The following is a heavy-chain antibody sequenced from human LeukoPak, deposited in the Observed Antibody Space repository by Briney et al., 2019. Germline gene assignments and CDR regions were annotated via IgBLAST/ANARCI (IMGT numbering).Heavy chain of an antibody. CDR1: GDSISNHNDF. CDR2: IYTSGRT. Sequence: SETLSLTCTVSGDSISNHNDFWGSIRQPPGKGLEWIASIYTSGRTLFNSSLKSRVALSLDTSKNQVSLKLNSVTAADSAVYYCARRPEYNRSSRWAFDIWGQGTMVIVSS. D-gene: IGHD1-14*01. CDR3: ARRPEYNRSSRWAFDI. J-gene: IGHJ3*02. V-gene: IGHV4-39*01.